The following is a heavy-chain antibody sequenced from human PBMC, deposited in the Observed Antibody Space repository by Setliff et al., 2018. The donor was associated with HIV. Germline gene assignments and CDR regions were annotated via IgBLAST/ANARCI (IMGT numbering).Heavy chain of an antibody. CDR3: ARASSGYLIVHY. Sequence: SETLSLTCTVSGGSITRTPYYWGWIRQPPGKGLEWIGSIHHSGTAYDNPSLKSRVTISVDPSKNQFSLKLRSVSAADTAVYYCARASSGYLIVHYWGQGTLVTVSS. J-gene: IGHJ4*02. CDR1: GGSITRTPYY. CDR2: IHHSGTA. D-gene: IGHD3-22*01. V-gene: IGHV4-39*01.